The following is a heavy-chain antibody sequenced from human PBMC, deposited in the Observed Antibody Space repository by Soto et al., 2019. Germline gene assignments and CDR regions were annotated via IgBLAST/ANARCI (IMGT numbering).Heavy chain of an antibody. V-gene: IGHV5-10-1*01. J-gene: IGHJ4*02. D-gene: IGHD6-13*01. CDR1: GYSFTSYW. Sequence: EVQLVQSGAEVKKPGESLRISCKGSGYSFTSYWISWVRQMPGKGLEWMGRIDPSDSYTNYSPSFQGNVTSSANTSISTAYLKWSSLKASATAMYYCARLQAAAGDNDLTFDYWGQGTLVTVSS. CDR3: ARLQAAAGDNDLTFDY. CDR2: IDPSDSYT.